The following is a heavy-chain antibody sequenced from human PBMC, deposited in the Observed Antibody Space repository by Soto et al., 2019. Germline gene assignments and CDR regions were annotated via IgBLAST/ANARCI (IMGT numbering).Heavy chain of an antibody. V-gene: IGHV1-24*01. D-gene: IGHD3-22*01. CDR2: FDPEGGET. Sequence: GASVKVSCKVSGYTLTELSMHWVRQAPGKGLEWMGGFDPEGGETIYAQKFQGRVTMTRDTSTSTVYMELSSLRSEDTAVYYCAREFGRLTNSADYYDSSGYIDYWGQGTLVTVSS. J-gene: IGHJ4*02. CDR3: AREFGRLTNSADYYDSSGYIDY. CDR1: GYTLTELS.